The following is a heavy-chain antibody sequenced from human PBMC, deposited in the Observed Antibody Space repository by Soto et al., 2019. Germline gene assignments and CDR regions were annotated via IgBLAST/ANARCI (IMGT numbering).Heavy chain of an antibody. D-gene: IGHD1-26*01. CDR2: ISGSDGST. V-gene: IGHV3-23*01. CDR3: AEDRETDAWSEDY. Sequence: GGSLRLSFVASGLGFSSYAMGWVPQAPGKGREWVSFISGSDGSTYYADSVKGRFTISIDDSKNTLYLQMNSLRAEDTAVYYCAEDRETDAWSEDYWGQGTLVTVSS. J-gene: IGHJ4*02. CDR1: GLGFSSYA.